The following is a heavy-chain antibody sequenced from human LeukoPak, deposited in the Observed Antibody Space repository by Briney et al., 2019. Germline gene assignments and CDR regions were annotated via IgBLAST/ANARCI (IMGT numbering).Heavy chain of an antibody. D-gene: IGHD3-9*01. Sequence: SETLSLTCAVSGGYISSGGYSWSWIRQPPGKGLEWIGYIYYSGSTYYNPSLKSRVTISVDTSKNQFSLKLSSVTAADTAVYYCARAVFLTGYYHFDYWGQGTLVTVSS. V-gene: IGHV4-30-4*07. CDR1: GGYISSGGYS. CDR3: ARAVFLTGYYHFDY. CDR2: IYYSGST. J-gene: IGHJ4*02.